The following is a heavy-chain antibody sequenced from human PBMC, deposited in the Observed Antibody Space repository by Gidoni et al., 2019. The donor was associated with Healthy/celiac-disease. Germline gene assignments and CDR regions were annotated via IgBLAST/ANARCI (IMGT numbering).Heavy chain of an antibody. D-gene: IGHD3-22*01. CDR3: AKDQPIYDSSGYYFPFFDY. V-gene: IGHV3-23*01. J-gene: IGHJ4*02. CDR1: GFTFSSYA. Sequence: EVQLLESGGGLVQPGGSLRLSCAASGFTFSSYAMSWVRQAPGKGLEWVSAISGSGGSTYYADSVKGRFTISRDNSKNTLYLQMNSLRAEDTAVYYCAKDQPIYDSSGYYFPFFDYWGQGTLVTVSS. CDR2: ISGSGGST.